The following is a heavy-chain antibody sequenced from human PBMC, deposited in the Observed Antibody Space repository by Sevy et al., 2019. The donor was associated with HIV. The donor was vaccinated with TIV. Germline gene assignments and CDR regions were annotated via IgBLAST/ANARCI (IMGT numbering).Heavy chain of an antibody. J-gene: IGHJ4*02. Sequence: SETLSLTCTVAGGSISSYYWSWIRQPPGKGLEWIGYIYYSGRTNYNPSLKSRVTISVDTSKNQFSLKLSSVTAADTAVYYCARARSGYDLYYFDYWGQGTLVTVSS. CDR2: IYYSGRT. V-gene: IGHV4-59*01. D-gene: IGHD5-12*01. CDR1: GGSISSYY. CDR3: ARARSGYDLYYFDY.